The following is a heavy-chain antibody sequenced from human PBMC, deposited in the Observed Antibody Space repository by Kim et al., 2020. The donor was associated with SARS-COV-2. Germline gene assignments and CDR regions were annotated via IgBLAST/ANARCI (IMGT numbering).Heavy chain of an antibody. V-gene: IGHV4-34*01. J-gene: IGHJ3*02. Sequence: SRVTISVDTSKNQFSLKLSYVTAADTAVYYCARGLVLRFLEWLWDDAFDIWGQGTMVTVSS. D-gene: IGHD3-3*01. CDR3: ARGLVLRFLEWLWDDAFDI.